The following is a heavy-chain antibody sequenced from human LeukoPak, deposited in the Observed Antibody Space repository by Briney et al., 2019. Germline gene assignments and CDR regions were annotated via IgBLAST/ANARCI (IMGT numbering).Heavy chain of an antibody. D-gene: IGHD2/OR15-2a*01. CDR1: GYTFTDYF. J-gene: IGHJ5*02. CDR2: LNPHSGVT. V-gene: IGHV1-2*02. Sequence: GGSVKDSCKASGYTFTDYFIHWVRQAPGQGLEWMGCLNPHSGVTKYAQKLQGRVTMTRDTSISTAYMDLSGLKSDDTAVYFCARELIEDQNWYDPWGQGTLVTVSS. CDR3: ARELIEDQNWYDP.